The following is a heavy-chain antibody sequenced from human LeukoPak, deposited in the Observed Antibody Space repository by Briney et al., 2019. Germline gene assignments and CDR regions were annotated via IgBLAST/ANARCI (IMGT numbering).Heavy chain of an antibody. Sequence: RGSLRLSCAASGFTFGGYAMHWVRQAQGKGLEGVAVLSYDGSNKYYADSVKGRFTISRDNSKNTLYLQMNSLRAEDTAVYYCARDADDSSGYLYYFDYWGQGTLVTVSS. CDR2: LSYDGSNK. CDR3: ARDADDSSGYLYYFDY. D-gene: IGHD3-22*01. J-gene: IGHJ4*02. V-gene: IGHV3-30*04. CDR1: GFTFGGYA.